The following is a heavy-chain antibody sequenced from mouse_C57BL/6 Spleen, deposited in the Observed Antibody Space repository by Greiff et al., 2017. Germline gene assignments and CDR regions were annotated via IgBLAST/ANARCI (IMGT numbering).Heavy chain of an antibody. J-gene: IGHJ2*01. CDR1: GFTFSDYG. CDR2: LSSGRSTI. CDR3: ARPGGMYYTEY. V-gene: IGHV5-17*01. Sequence: EVQVVESGGGLVKPGGSLKLSCAASGFTFSDYGMHWVRQAPEKGLEWVAYLSSGRSTIYYADTVKGRFTISRDNAKNTLFLQMTSLRSEDTARYYCARPGGMYYTEYWGEGTTLTESS.